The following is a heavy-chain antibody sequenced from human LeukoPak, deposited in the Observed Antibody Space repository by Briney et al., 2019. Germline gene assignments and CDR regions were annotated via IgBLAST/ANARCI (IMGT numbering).Heavy chain of an antibody. V-gene: IGHV3-30*03. J-gene: IGHJ5*02. CDR2: ISYDGRNK. CDR3: VRAHHPGGWFDP. CDR1: GFTFRSYG. D-gene: IGHD3-10*01. Sequence: GGSLRLSCAASGFTFRSYGIHWVRQAPGKGLEWVAVISYDGRNKNYADSVKGRFTISRDNAKNSLYLQMNSLTAEDTAVHYCVRAHHPGGWFDPWGQGTLVTVSS.